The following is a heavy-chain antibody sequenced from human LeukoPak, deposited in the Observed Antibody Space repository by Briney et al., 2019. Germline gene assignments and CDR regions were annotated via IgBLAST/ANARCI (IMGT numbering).Heavy chain of an antibody. CDR3: ATEGRYCTTTSCSWAGAFDF. CDR2: IYSGGST. CDR1: GFTVSSNY. Sequence: GGSLRLSCAASGFTVSSNYMSWVRQAPGKGLEWVSVIYSGGSTYYADSVKGRFTISRDNSKNTLYLQMNSLRAEDTAVYYCATEGRYCTTTSCSWAGAFDFWGQGTVVTVSS. D-gene: IGHD2-2*01. J-gene: IGHJ3*01. V-gene: IGHV3-53*05.